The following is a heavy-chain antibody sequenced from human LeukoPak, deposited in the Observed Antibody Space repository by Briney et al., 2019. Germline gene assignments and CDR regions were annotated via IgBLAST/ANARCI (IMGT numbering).Heavy chain of an antibody. J-gene: IGHJ4*02. CDR3: AGGQGRFSNYDF. CDR1: GGSISSYF. CDR2: IYYSGST. V-gene: IGHV4-59*01. D-gene: IGHD3-3*01. Sequence: SETLSLTCTVSGGSISSYFWSWIRQPPGKGLEWIGYIYYSGSTNYNSSLKSRVTISVDTSKNQFSLRLNSVTAADTAVYYCAGGQGRFSNYDFWGQGTLVTVSS.